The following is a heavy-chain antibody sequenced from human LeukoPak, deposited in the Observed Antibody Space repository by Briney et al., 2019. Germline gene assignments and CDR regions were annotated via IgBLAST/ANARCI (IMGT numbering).Heavy chain of an antibody. V-gene: IGHV4-59*12. CDR2: IYYSGST. CDR3: ARDTLTGYDFWSGYRNWFDP. Sequence: PSETLSLTCTVSGGSISSYYWSWIRQPPGKGLEWIGYIYYSGSTNYNPSLKSRVTISVDTSKNQFSLKLSSVTAADTAVYYCARDTLTGYDFWSGYRNWFDPWGQGTLVTVSS. D-gene: IGHD3-3*01. J-gene: IGHJ5*02. CDR1: GGSISSYY.